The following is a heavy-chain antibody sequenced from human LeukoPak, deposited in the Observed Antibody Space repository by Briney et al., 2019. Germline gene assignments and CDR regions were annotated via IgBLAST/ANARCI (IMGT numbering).Heavy chain of an antibody. CDR2: INPNSGGT. CDR1: GYTFTGYY. CDR3: ARTGPIVVDALWFDY. D-gene: IGHD2-15*01. Sequence: GASVKVSCKASGYTFTGYYMHWVRQAPGQGLEWMGWINPNSGGTNYAQKFQGRVTMTRDTSISTAYMELSRLRSDDTAVYYCARTGPIVVDALWFDYWGQGTLVTVSS. J-gene: IGHJ4*02. V-gene: IGHV1-2*02.